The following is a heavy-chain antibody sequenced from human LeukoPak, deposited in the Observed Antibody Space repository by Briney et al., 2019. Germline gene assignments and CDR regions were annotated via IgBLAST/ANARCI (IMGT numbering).Heavy chain of an antibody. V-gene: IGHV3-23*01. J-gene: IGHJ2*01. CDR2: ISDSGANT. CDR1: GITFSRFA. CDR3: AKSMTLQWRGFFDL. D-gene: IGHD6-19*01. Sequence: GGSLRLSCAASGITFSRFAMSWVRQAPGKGLEWVSTISDSGANTYYADSVRGRFTISRDNSKNTLYLQKNSLRADDTAIYYCAKSMTLQWRGFFDLWGRGTHVTVSS.